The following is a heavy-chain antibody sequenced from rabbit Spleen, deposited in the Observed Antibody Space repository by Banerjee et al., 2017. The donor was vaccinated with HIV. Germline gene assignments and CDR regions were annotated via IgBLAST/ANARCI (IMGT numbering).Heavy chain of an antibody. V-gene: IGHV1S40*01. CDR1: GFTISSSYY. CDR2: IYADSSGSC. Sequence: QSLEEAGGGLVQPEGALALTCKASGFTISSSYYMSWVRQAPGKGLECIACIYADSSGSCYGANWAKGGFTFSRTSSTTVTLEMTSLTAADTAPYFCTRGSAAMTMLITGCCLGLWGPGTLVTVS. D-gene: IGHD2-1*01. CDR3: TRGSAAMTMLITGCCLGL. J-gene: IGHJ4*01.